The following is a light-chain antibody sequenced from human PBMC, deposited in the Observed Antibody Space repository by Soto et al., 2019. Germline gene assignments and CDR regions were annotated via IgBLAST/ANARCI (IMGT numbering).Light chain of an antibody. CDR3: HQSYDIPT. Sequence: DIQMIQTTSSLSASVGDRVSITCRARQNVNSYLNWYQQKPGKAPKLLIYAASSLQSGVPARFSGSGSGTDFTLTVSSLQPEDFATYYCHQSYDIPTFGQGTRLE. J-gene: IGKJ5*01. CDR2: AAS. V-gene: IGKV1-39*01. CDR1: QNVNSY.